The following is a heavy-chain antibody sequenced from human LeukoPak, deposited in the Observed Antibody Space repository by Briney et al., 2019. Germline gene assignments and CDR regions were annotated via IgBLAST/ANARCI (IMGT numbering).Heavy chain of an antibody. CDR2: ISSSSSYI. V-gene: IGHV3-21*01. CDR3: ARDVEAARPPAFDY. CDR1: GFTFSSYS. Sequence: PGGSLRLSCAASGFTFSSYSMNWVRQAPGKGLEWVSSISSSSSYIYYADSVKGRFTISRDNAKNSLYLQMNSLRAEDTAVYYCARDVEAARPPAFDYWGQGTLVTVSS. J-gene: IGHJ4*02. D-gene: IGHD6-6*01.